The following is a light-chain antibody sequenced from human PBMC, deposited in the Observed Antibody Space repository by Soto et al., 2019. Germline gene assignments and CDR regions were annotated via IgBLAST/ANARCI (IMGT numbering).Light chain of an antibody. CDR2: LEGRGSY. J-gene: IGLJ3*02. V-gene: IGLV4-60*02. Sequence: QSVLTQSSSASASLGSSVKLTCTLSSGHSSYIIAWHQQQPGKDPRYLMKLEGRGSYNKGSGVPDRFSGSGSGADRYLTISNLQFEDEADYYCETWDSDTRVFGGGTKLTVL. CDR3: ETWDSDTRV. CDR1: SGHSSYI.